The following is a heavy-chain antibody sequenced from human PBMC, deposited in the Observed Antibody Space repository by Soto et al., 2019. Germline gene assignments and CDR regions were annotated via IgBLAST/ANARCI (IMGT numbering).Heavy chain of an antibody. D-gene: IGHD2-2*01. V-gene: IGHV3-33*01. Sequence: QVQLVESGGGVVQPGRSLRLSCAASGFTFSSYGMHWVRQAPGKGLEWVAVIWYDGSNKYYADSVKGRFTISRDNSKNTLYLQMNSLRAEDTAVYYCARDGPPAADGNYYYGMDVWGQGTTVTVSS. J-gene: IGHJ6*02. CDR2: IWYDGSNK. CDR1: GFTFSSYG. CDR3: ARDGPPAADGNYYYGMDV.